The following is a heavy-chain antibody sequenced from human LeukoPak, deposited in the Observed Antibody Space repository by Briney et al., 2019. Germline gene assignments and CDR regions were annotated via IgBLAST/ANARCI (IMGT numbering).Heavy chain of an antibody. V-gene: IGHV1-18*01. CDR1: GYTFSNYG. CDR2: MNPNSGNT. Sequence: ASVRVSCKTSGYTFSNYGIGWVRQAPGQGLEWMGWMNPNSGNTGYAQKFQGRVTMTTDTSTSTAYMELRSLRSDDTAVYYCARDGLPYYDFWSGYYSFDYWGQGTLVTVSS. D-gene: IGHD3-3*01. CDR3: ARDGLPYYDFWSGYYSFDY. J-gene: IGHJ4*02.